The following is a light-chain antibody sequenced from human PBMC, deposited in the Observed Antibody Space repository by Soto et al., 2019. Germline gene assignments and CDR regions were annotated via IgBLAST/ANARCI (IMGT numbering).Light chain of an antibody. Sequence: DIVMTQSPDSLAVSLGERATINCKSSQSLLYSSNNKNYLAWYQQKSGQPPKLLIYWASTRESGVPDRFSGSGSGTDFTLTISSLQAEDVAVYYGQQYYRTPTPPTFGQGTKLEIK. J-gene: IGKJ2*01. CDR2: WAS. V-gene: IGKV4-1*01. CDR1: QSLLYSSNNKNY. CDR3: QQYYRTPTPPT.